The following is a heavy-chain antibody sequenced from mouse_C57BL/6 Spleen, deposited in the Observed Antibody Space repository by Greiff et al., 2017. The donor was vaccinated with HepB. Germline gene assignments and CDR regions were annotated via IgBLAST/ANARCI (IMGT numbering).Heavy chain of an antibody. CDR2: IHPNSGST. J-gene: IGHJ2*01. Sequence: VQLQQPGAELVKPGASVKLSCKASGYTLTSYWMHWVKQRPGQGLEWIGMIHPNSGSTNYNEKFKSKATLTVDKSSSTAYMQLSSLTSEDSAVYYCVYYSTYVLDYWGQGTTLTVSS. V-gene: IGHV1-64*01. CDR1: GYTLTSYW. CDR3: VYYSTYVLDY. D-gene: IGHD2-5*01.